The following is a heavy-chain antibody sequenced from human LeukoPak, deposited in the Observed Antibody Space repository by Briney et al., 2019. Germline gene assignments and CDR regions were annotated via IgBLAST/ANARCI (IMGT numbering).Heavy chain of an antibody. D-gene: IGHD3-22*01. J-gene: IGHJ4*02. V-gene: IGHV3-30*18. Sequence: GGSLRLSCEASGFTFSSYGMHWVRQAPGKGLEWVAVISYDGSNKYYADSVKGRFTISRDNSKNTLYLQMNSLRAEDTAVYYCAKARITMILVGSPDYWGQGTLVTVSS. CDR1: GFTFSSYG. CDR2: ISYDGSNK. CDR3: AKARITMILVGSPDY.